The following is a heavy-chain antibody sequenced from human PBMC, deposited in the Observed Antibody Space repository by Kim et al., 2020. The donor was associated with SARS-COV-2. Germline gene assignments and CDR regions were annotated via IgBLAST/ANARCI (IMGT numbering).Heavy chain of an antibody. CDR1: GYTFTGYY. Sequence: ASVKVSCKASGYTFTGYYIHWVRQAPGQGLEWMGRINPKSGGTNYAQKFQGRVTMTRDTSISTAYMELSRLRSDDTAVYYCAREVPGITGTENFFDYWGQGTLVTVSS. D-gene: IGHD1-20*01. J-gene: IGHJ4*02. V-gene: IGHV1-2*06. CDR3: AREVPGITGTENFFDY. CDR2: INPKSGGT.